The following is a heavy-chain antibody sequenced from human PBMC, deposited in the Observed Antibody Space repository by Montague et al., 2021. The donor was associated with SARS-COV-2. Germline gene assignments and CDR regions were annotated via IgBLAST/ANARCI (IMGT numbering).Heavy chain of an antibody. CDR2: INGGSSVM. CDR3: APAVPVADDS. J-gene: IGHJ5*02. V-gene: IGHV3-48*03. CDR1: GFNLGVYE. Sequence: SLRLSCAASGFNLGVYEMNWVRQTPGKGLEWVSYINGGSSVMYYADSVMGLFTISRDNAESSLYLQMNSLRAEDTAVYYCAPAVPVADDSWGQGTLVTVSS. D-gene: IGHD2-2*01.